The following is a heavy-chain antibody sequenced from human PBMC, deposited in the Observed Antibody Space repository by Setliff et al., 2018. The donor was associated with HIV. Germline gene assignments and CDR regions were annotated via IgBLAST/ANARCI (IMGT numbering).Heavy chain of an antibody. Sequence: SETLSLTCTVSGGSITRTPYYWSWIRQPPGKGLEWIGSIYYSGSTYYIPSLKSRVTMSLDTSKNQFSLKLTSVTAADTAVYYCANRLYYYDSSGSLREEGFDPWGQGTLVTVSS. J-gene: IGHJ5*02. D-gene: IGHD3-22*01. CDR3: ANRLYYYDSSGSLREEGFDP. CDR2: IYYSGST. CDR1: GGSITRTPYY. V-gene: IGHV4-39*07.